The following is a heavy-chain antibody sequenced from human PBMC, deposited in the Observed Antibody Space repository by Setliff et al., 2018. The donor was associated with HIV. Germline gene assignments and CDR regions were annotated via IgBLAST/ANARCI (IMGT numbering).Heavy chain of an antibody. V-gene: IGHV3-48*01. CDR1: GFTFSNYA. CDR3: ARGRCSDAACFFDY. J-gene: IGHJ4*02. Sequence: GSLRLSCAASGFTFSNYAMNWVRQAPGKGLEWLSYIKTDGGTTYDADSVEGRFTISRDNAKNSLYLQMDNLTVDDTAVYFCARGRCSDAACFFDYWGQGTLVTVSS. D-gene: IGHD3-16*01. CDR2: IKTDGGTT.